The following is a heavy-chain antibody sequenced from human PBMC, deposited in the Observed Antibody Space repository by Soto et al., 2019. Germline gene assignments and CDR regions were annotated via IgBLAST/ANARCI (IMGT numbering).Heavy chain of an antibody. CDR3: ARSQGSSTSLEIYYYYSYGMDV. CDR2: IIPISETT. D-gene: IGHD2-2*01. V-gene: IGHV1-69*01. Sequence: QVQLVQSGAEVKKPGSSVKVSCKASGGTFSSYAISWVRQAPGQGLEWMGGIIPISETTNYAQKVQGRVTITADESKSTAYMELSSLRSEDTAVYYCARSQGSSTSLEIYYYYSYGMDVWGQGTTDTVSS. J-gene: IGHJ6*02. CDR1: GGTFSSYA.